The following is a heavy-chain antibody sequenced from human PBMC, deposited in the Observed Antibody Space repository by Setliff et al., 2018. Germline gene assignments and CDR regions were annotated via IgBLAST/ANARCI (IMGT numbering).Heavy chain of an antibody. CDR2: IYNSGST. CDR1: GDSFSDYY. CDR3: ARDMGQPYYFES. D-gene: IGHD1-1*01. J-gene: IGHJ4*02. V-gene: IGHV4-59*12. Sequence: PSETLSLTCAVYGDSFSDYYWSWIRQPPGKSLEWIGYIYNSGSTTYNPSLKSRVTMSVDTSKRQFSLKLGSATAADTAVYYCARDMGQPYYFESWGLGTLVTVSS.